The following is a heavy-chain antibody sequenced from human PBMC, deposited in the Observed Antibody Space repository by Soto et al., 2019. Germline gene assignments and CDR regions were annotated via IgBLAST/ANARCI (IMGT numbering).Heavy chain of an antibody. CDR3: PTRPVRGGGDY. D-gene: IGHD3-10*01. CDR1: GFTVSDVW. CDR2: IKSKTDDETT. V-gene: IGHV3-15*07. J-gene: IGHJ4*02. Sequence: EVQLVESGGGLVKPGGCLRLSCAVSGFTVSDVWMNWVRQPPGEGLEWVGRIKSKTDDETTDYAAPVKGRFTISRDDSKNTLYRQINSLKTEDTAVYFCPTRPVRGGGDYWGQGTLVTVSS.